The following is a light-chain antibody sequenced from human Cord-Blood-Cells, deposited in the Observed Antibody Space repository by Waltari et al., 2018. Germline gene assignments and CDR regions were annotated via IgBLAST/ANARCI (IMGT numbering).Light chain of an antibody. Sequence: EIVLTQSPGTLSLSPGERATLSCRASQSVSSSYLAWYQQKPGQAPRLLIYGASSRATGIPDRFSGSVSGTDCTLTSSRLEPEEFAVYYCQQYGSSPLTFGGGTKVEIK. CDR3: QQYGSSPLT. J-gene: IGKJ4*01. CDR2: GAS. V-gene: IGKV3-20*01. CDR1: QSVSSSY.